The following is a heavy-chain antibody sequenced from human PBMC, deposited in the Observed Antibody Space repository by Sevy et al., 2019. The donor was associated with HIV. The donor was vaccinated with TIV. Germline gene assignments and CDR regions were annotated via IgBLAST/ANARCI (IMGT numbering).Heavy chain of an antibody. V-gene: IGHV3-33*01. CDR2: IWSDGAYQ. CDR3: ARGGYYYDNADYYALDS. Sequence: GGSLRLSCAATGFTFSNYAMHWVRQAPGKGMEWVAIIWSDGAYQYHGDSVKGRVTISRDNSKNTLYLQMNNVRVEDTDVYYCARGGYYYDNADYYALDSWGQGTLVTVSS. CDR1: GFTFSNYA. D-gene: IGHD3-22*01. J-gene: IGHJ4*02.